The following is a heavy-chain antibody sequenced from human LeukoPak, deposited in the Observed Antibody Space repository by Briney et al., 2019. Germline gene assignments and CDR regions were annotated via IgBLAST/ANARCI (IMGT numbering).Heavy chain of an antibody. J-gene: IGHJ4*02. CDR3: AKGQELDDGVFDS. CDR2: ISGSGDAT. V-gene: IGHV3-23*01. D-gene: IGHD1-1*01. CDR1: KFTFVNYA. Sequence: PGGSLRLPCAASKFTFVNYAMSWVRQAPGKGLEWVSTISGSGDATYHADSVKGRFTISRDNSKSTLYLQMNSLRLEDTAIYYCAKGQELDDGVFDSWGQGTRVTVSS.